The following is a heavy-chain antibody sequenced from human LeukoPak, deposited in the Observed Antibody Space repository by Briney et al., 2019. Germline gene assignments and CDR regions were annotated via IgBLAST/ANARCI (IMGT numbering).Heavy chain of an antibody. J-gene: IGHJ4*02. V-gene: IGHV3-30*02. CDR1: GFTSSSYG. CDR2: IRYDGSNK. Sequence: GSLRLSCAASGFTSSSYGMHWVRQAPGKGLEWVAFIRYDGSNKYYADSVKGRFTISRDNSKNTLYLQMNSLRAEDTAVYYCAKDQKVYYGSGSHFDYWGQGTLVTVSS. D-gene: IGHD3-10*01. CDR3: AKDQKVYYGSGSHFDY.